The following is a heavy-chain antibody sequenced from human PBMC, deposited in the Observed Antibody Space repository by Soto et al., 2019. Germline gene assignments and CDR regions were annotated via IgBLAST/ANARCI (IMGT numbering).Heavy chain of an antibody. Sequence: PSEPLSLTCTVSGDSISSGDYYWSWIRQPPGKGLEWIGYIYYSGSTYYNPSLKSRVTISVDTSKNQFSLKLSSVTAADTAVYYCARCYSFGDYYFDYWGQGTLVTVSS. D-gene: IGHD2-21*02. CDR3: ARCYSFGDYYFDY. CDR2: IYYSGST. J-gene: IGHJ4*02. CDR1: GDSISSGDYY. V-gene: IGHV4-30-4*01.